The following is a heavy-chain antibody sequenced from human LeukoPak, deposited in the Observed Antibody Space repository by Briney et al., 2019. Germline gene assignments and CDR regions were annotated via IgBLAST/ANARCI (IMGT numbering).Heavy chain of an antibody. D-gene: IGHD1-26*01. CDR2: IYISGRS. V-gene: IGHV4-4*07. CDR3: ARALEPLPGTYYFDY. CDR1: RVSTYGVT. Sequence: KPSGTLSPTSTISRVSTYGVTWGWMPRPAGPGQVGGGRIYISGRSNYNSSPERRVTMSVDTSKNQFSLKLSSVSAADTAVYYCARALEPLPGTYYFDYWGQGTLVTVSS. J-gene: IGHJ4*02.